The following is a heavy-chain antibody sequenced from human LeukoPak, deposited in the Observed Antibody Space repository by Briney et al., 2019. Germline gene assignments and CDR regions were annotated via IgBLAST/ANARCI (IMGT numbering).Heavy chain of an antibody. D-gene: IGHD4-23*01. Sequence: PGGSLRLSCAASGFTVSSNYMSWVRQAPGKGLEWVSVIYSGGSTYYADSVKGRFTISRDNAKNTVHLQMNSLRAEDTAVYYCARDYGGNSGDFDYWGQGTLVTVSS. CDR1: GFTVSSNY. CDR3: ARDYGGNSGDFDY. J-gene: IGHJ4*02. CDR2: IYSGGST. V-gene: IGHV3-53*01.